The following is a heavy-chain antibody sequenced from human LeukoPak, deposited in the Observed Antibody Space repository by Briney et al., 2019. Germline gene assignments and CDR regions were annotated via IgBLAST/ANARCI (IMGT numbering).Heavy chain of an antibody. CDR2: ISGSGGST. D-gene: IGHD6-19*01. CDR1: GFTFSSYA. CDR3: AKGRSGKYDYYYGMDV. J-gene: IGHJ6*02. Sequence: GGSLRLSCAASGFTFSSYAMSWVRQAPGKGLEWVSAISGSGGSTYYADSVKGRFTISRDNSKNTLYLQMNSLRAEDTAVYYCAKGRSGKYDYYYGMDVWGQGTTVTVSS. V-gene: IGHV3-23*01.